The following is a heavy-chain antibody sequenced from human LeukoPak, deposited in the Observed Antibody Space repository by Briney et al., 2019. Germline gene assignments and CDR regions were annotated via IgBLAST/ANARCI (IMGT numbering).Heavy chain of an antibody. CDR2: ISGTNGKT. J-gene: IGHJ4*02. Sequence: GGSLRLSCGASGFTFSNYIMSWVRQGPGRGLEWVSGISGTNGKTYYADSVKGRFRISRDNSKNALYLQMDRLRAGDTAVYYCAKGGGETTVEVSAAAGVFHYWGQGTLVTVSS. D-gene: IGHD4-11*01. V-gene: IGHV3-23*01. CDR1: GFTFSNYI. CDR3: AKGGGETTVEVSAAAGVFHY.